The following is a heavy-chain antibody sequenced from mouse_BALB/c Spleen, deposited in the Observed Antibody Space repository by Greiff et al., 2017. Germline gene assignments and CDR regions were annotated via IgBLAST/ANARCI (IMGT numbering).Heavy chain of an antibody. CDR3: ARESRLLRKGYFDV. V-gene: IGHV1-14*01. Sequence: EVQLQQSGPELVKPGASVKMSCKASGYTFTSYVMHWVKQKPGQGLEWIGYINPYNDGTKYNEKFKGKATLTSDKSSSTAYMELSSLTSEDSAVYYCARESRLLRKGYFDVWGAGTTVTVSS. CDR1: GYTFTSYV. CDR2: INPYNDGT. D-gene: IGHD1-1*01. J-gene: IGHJ1*01.